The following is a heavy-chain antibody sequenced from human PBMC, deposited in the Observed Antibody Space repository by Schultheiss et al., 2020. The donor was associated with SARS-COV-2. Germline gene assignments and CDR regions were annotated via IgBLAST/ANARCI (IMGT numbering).Heavy chain of an antibody. J-gene: IGHJ5*02. D-gene: IGHD6-13*01. V-gene: IGHV4-61*02. Sequence: SETLSLTCTVSGGSISSSSYYWGWIRQPAGKGLEWIGRIYTSGSTNYNPSLKSRVTISVDTTKSHFSLKLTSVTAADTAVYFCARENVAAIGGFDPWGQGTLVTVSS. CDR3: ARENVAAIGGFDP. CDR2: IYTSGST. CDR1: GGSISSSSYY.